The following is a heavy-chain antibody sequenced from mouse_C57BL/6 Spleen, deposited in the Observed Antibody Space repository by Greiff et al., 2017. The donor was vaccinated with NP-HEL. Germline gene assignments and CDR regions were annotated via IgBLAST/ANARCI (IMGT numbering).Heavy chain of an antibody. V-gene: IGHV1-74*01. CDR2: IHPSDSDT. J-gene: IGHJ4*01. Sequence: QVQLQQPGAELVKPGASVKVSCKASGYTFTSYWMHWVKQRPGQGLEWIGRIHPSDSDTNYKQKFKGTATLTVDKSSSTAYMQLRSLTSEDSAVYYCAIEGYYGSSLYAMDYWGQGTSVTVSS. D-gene: IGHD1-1*01. CDR1: GYTFTSYW. CDR3: AIEGYYGSSLYAMDY.